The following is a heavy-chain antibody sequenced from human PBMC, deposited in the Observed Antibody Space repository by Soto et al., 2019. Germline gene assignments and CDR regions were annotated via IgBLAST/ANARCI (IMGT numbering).Heavy chain of an antibody. CDR1: GYTFTGYY. CDR3: ARESAGYYYDSSGYYPHYFDY. D-gene: IGHD3-22*01. CDR2: INPNSGGT. Sequence: ASVKVSCKASGYTFTGYYMHWVRQAPGQGLEWMGWINPNSGGTNYAQKFQGRVTMTRDTSISTAYMELSRLRSDDTAVYYCARESAGYYYDSSGYYPHYFDYWGQGTLVTV. J-gene: IGHJ4*02. V-gene: IGHV1-2*02.